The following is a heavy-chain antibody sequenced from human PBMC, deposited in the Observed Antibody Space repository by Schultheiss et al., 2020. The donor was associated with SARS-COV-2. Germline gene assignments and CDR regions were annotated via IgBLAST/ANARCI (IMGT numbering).Heavy chain of an antibody. J-gene: IGHJ4*02. CDR3: ARDQGGYEFDY. V-gene: IGHV3-33*08. Sequence: GGSLRLSCAASGFTFSSYEMNWVRQAPGKGLEWVAVIWYAGSNKYYADSVKGRFTISRDNSNNTLYLQMNSLRAEDTAVYYCARDQGGYEFDYWGQGTLVTVSS. D-gene: IGHD5-12*01. CDR1: GFTFSSYE. CDR2: IWYAGSNK.